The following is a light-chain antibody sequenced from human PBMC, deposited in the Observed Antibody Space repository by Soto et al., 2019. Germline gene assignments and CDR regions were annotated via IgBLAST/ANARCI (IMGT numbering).Light chain of an antibody. J-gene: IGLJ1*01. CDR2: DNN. CDR3: GTYDSSMTTLV. V-gene: IGLV1-51*01. CDR1: SSNIENYY. Sequence: QSVLTQPPSVSAAPGQKVTISCSGSSSNIENYYVSWYQQLPGTAPKLLIYDNNKRPSGIPDRFSGSKSGTSATLDITGLQTGDEADYYCGTYDSSMTTLVFGTGTKGTVL.